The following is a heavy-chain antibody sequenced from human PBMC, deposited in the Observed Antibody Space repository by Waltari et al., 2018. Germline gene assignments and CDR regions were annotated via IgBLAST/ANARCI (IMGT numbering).Heavy chain of an antibody. D-gene: IGHD7-27*01. J-gene: IGHJ4*02. Sequence: RGSTNYNPSLKSRVTISVDTSKNQFSLKLSSVTAADTAVYYCARWAKNWGYKYYFDYWGQGTLVTVSS. V-gene: IGHV4-34*01. CDR3: ARWAKNWGYKYYFDY. CDR2: RGST.